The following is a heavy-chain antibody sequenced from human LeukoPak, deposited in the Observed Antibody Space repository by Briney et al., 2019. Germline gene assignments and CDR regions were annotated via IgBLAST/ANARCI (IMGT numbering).Heavy chain of an antibody. D-gene: IGHD1-7*01. Sequence: PSETLSLTCTVSVGSISSSTHYWGWIRQPPGKGLDWIGSLYYPGRTYINPSRKSRVTISIETSTNQFSLRLTSVTADDTAVYYCVGYQYGTTYDYWGQGTLVTVSS. CDR1: VGSISSSTHY. CDR3: VGYQYGTTYDY. V-gene: IGHV4-39*07. CDR2: LYYPGRT. J-gene: IGHJ4*02.